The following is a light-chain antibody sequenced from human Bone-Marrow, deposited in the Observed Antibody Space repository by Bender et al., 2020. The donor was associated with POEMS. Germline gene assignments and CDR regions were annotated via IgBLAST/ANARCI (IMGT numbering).Light chain of an antibody. J-gene: IGLJ2*01. CDR2: DVS. CDR1: SSDVGGYDY. Sequence: QSALTQPASMSGSPGQSITISCTGTSSDVGGYDYVSWYQQHPGKAPKLLIYDVSTRPSGVSSRFSGSKSGNTASLTISGLQAEDEADYYCSSYTSDNTLIFGGGTRLTVL. CDR3: SSYTSDNTLI. V-gene: IGLV2-14*03.